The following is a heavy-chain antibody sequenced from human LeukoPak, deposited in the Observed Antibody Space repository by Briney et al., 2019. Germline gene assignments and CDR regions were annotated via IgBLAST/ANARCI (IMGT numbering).Heavy chain of an antibody. J-gene: IGHJ3*02. CDR3: ARRSTVTRDVDI. Sequence: GGSLRLSCAASGFTVSSNYMIWVRRAPGKGLEWVSVIYSGGDTYYADSVKGRFTISRDNSKNTVYLQVNSLRAEDTAVYYCARRSTVTRDVDIWGQGTMVTVSS. D-gene: IGHD4-17*01. CDR1: GFTVSSNY. CDR2: IYSGGDT. V-gene: IGHV3-66*04.